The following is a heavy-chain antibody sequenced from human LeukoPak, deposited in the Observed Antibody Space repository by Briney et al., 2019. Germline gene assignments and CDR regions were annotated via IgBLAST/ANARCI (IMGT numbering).Heavy chain of an antibody. V-gene: IGHV1-69*13. Sequence: VASVKVSCKASGGTFSSYAISWVRQAPGQGLEWMGGIIPIFGTANYAQKFQGRVTITADESTSTAYVELSSLRSEDTAVYYCARGFDFTGPFDYWGQGTLVTVSS. CDR2: IIPIFGTA. CDR1: GGTFSSYA. J-gene: IGHJ4*02. D-gene: IGHD3-10*01. CDR3: ARGFDFTGPFDY.